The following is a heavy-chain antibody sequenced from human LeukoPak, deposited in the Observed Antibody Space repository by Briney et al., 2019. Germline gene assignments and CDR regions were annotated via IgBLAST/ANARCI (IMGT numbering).Heavy chain of an antibody. J-gene: IGHJ2*01. D-gene: IGHD5-12*01. Sequence: MTSETLSLTCTVSGGSISSYYWSWIRQPPGKGLEWIGEINHSGSTNYNPSLKSRVTISVDTSKNQFSLKLSSVTAADTAVYYCAGLRVDIVATAQRRIWYFDLWGRGTLVTVSS. V-gene: IGHV4-34*01. CDR1: GGSISSYY. CDR2: INHSGST. CDR3: AGLRVDIVATAQRRIWYFDL.